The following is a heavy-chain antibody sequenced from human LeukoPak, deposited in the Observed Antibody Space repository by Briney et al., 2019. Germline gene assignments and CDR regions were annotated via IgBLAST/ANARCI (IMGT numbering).Heavy chain of an antibody. CDR2: IYTSGST. CDR3: ARGREMTTVTTLFDY. V-gene: IGHV4-4*07. D-gene: IGHD4-17*01. Sequence: SETLSLTCTVSGGSISSYYWSWIRQPAGKGLEWIGRIYTSGSTNYNPSLKSRVTMSVDTSKNQFSLKLSSVTAADTAVYYCARGREMTTVTTLFDYWGQGTLVTVSS. J-gene: IGHJ4*02. CDR1: GGSISSYY.